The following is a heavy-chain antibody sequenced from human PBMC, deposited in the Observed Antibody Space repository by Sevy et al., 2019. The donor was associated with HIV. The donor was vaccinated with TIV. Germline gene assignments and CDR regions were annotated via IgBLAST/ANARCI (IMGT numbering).Heavy chain of an antibody. Sequence: ASVKVSCKASGGTFSNYGFHWVRQAPGQGLEWMGGIIPIFGTPNYAQQFQDRVTITADGSTSTAYMELSSLTSDYTAVYYCATSGTTGTTSHFDFWGPGTLVTVSS. J-gene: IGHJ4*02. CDR1: GGTFSNYG. CDR2: IIPIFGTP. CDR3: ATSGTTGTTSHFDF. V-gene: IGHV1-69*13. D-gene: IGHD1-1*01.